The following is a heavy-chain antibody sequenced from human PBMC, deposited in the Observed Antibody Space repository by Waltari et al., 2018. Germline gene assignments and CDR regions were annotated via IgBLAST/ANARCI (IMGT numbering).Heavy chain of an antibody. CDR3: ARAGYYYDSSGYYSNAFDI. J-gene: IGHJ3*02. CDR1: GGSISSYS. CDR2: IYYSGST. D-gene: IGHD3-22*01. V-gene: IGHV4-59*01. Sequence: QVQLQESGPGLVKPSETLSLTCTVSGGSISSYSWSWIRQPPGKGLEWIGYIYYSGSTNYNPSLKSRVTISVDTSKNQFSLKLSSVTAADTAVYYCARAGYYYDSSGYYSNAFDIWGQGTMVTVSS.